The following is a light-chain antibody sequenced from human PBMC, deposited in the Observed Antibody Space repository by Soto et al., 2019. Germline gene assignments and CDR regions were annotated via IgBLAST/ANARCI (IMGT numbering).Light chain of an antibody. CDR2: EVS. Sequence: QSALTQPASVSGSPGQSITISCTGTSGDVGGYNYVSWYQQHPGKVPKLMIYEVSNRPSGVSNRFSGSKSGNTASLTISGLQAEDEADYYCSSYTSSSTVFGGGTKLTVL. CDR3: SSYTSSSTV. J-gene: IGLJ3*02. CDR1: SGDVGGYNY. V-gene: IGLV2-14*01.